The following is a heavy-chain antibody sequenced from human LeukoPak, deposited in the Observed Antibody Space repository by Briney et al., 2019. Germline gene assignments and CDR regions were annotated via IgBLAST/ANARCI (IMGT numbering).Heavy chain of an antibody. J-gene: IGHJ4*02. D-gene: IGHD1-26*01. CDR2: IIPIFGTA. Sequence: ASVKVSCKASGGTFSSYAISWVRQAPGQGLEWMGGIIPIFGTANYAQKFQGRVTMTTDTSTSTAYMELRSLRSDDTAVYYCARMYSGSYSFDYWGQGTLVTVSS. CDR3: ARMYSGSYSFDY. V-gene: IGHV1-69*05. CDR1: GGTFSSYA.